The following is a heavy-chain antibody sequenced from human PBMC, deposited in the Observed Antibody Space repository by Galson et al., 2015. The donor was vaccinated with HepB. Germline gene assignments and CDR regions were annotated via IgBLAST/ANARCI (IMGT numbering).Heavy chain of an antibody. D-gene: IGHD4-23*01. CDR2: INPSGGST. CDR3: ARFRTTVVRGLDY. CDR1: GYTFTGYH. Sequence: SVKVSCKASGYTFTGYHMHWVRQAPGQGLEWMGIINPSGGSTSYAQKFQGRVTMTRDTSTSTVYMELSSLRSEDTAVYYCARFRTTVVRGLDYWGQGTLVTVSS. V-gene: IGHV1-46*01. J-gene: IGHJ4*02.